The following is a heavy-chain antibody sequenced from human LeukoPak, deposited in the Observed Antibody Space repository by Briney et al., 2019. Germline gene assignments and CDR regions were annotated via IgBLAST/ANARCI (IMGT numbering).Heavy chain of an antibody. CDR3: ARADCSGGSCHFDY. J-gene: IGHJ4*02. V-gene: IGHV4-4*07. CDR1: GGSISSYY. CDR2: IYTSGST. D-gene: IGHD2-15*01. Sequence: SETLSLTCTVSGGSISSYYWSWIRQPAGKGLEWIGRIYTSGSTNYNPSLKSRVTISVDKSKNQFSLKLSSVTAADTAVYYCARADCSGGSCHFDYWGQGTLVTVSS.